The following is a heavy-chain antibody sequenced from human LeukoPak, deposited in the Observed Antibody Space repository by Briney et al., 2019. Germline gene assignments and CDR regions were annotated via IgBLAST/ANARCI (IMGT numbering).Heavy chain of an antibody. V-gene: IGHV1-18*01. CDR2: ISAYNGNT. J-gene: IGHJ4*02. Sequence: ASVKVSCKASGYTFTSYGISWVRQAPGQGLEWMGWISAYNGNTNYAQKFQGRVTITRNTSISTAYMELSSLRSEDTAVYYCARAPTYCGGDCYRTGFDYWGQGTLVTVSS. D-gene: IGHD2-21*01. CDR1: GYTFTSYG. CDR3: ARAPTYCGGDCYRTGFDY.